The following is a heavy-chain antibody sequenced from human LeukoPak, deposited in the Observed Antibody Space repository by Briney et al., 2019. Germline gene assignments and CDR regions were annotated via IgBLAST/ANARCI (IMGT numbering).Heavy chain of an antibody. CDR2: IWYDGSSE. CDR3: ARSYYNGSGSYYPLDY. D-gene: IGHD3-10*01. V-gene: IGHV3-33*01. Sequence: GGSLRLSCTASGFTFSYYGMHWVRQAPGKGLERVAVIWYDGSSEYYEESVKGRFTISRDNSKNTLYLQMNSLRADDTAVYHCARSYYNGSGSYYPLDYWGQGTLVTVSS. CDR1: GFTFSYYG. J-gene: IGHJ4*02.